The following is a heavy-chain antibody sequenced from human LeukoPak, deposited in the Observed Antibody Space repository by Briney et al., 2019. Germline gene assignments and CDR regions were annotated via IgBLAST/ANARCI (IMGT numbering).Heavy chain of an antibody. CDR1: GGSFSGYY. J-gene: IGHJ4*02. Sequence: SETLSLTCAVYGGSFSGYYWSWIRQPPGKGLEWIGEINHSGSTNYNPSLKSRVTISVDTSKNQFSLKLSSVTAADTAVYYCARGGGIAVADFDYWGQGTLVTVSS. CDR2: INHSGST. CDR3: ARGGGIAVADFDY. V-gene: IGHV4-34*01. D-gene: IGHD6-19*01.